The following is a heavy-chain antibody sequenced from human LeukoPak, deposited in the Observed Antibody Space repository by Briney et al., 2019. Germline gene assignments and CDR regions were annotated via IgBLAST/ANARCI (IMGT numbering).Heavy chain of an antibody. D-gene: IGHD3-22*01. CDR1: GFTFSSYA. Sequence: GRSLRLSCAASGFTFSSYAMHWVRQAPGKGLEWVAVISYDGSNKYYADSVKGRFTISRDNSKNTLYLQMNSLRAEDTAVYYCARDMYYYDSSGFIDYWGQGTLVTVSS. J-gene: IGHJ4*02. V-gene: IGHV3-30-3*01. CDR2: ISYDGSNK. CDR3: ARDMYYYDSSGFIDY.